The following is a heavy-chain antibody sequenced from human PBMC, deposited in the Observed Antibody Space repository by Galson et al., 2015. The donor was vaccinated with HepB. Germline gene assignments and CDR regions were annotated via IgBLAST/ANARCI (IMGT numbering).Heavy chain of an antibody. CDR1: GYTFTSYG. V-gene: IGHV1-18*01. J-gene: IGHJ4*02. CDR3: AKTRYDNPPPDY. Sequence: SVKVSCKASGYTFTSYGISWVRQAPGQGLEWMGWISAFNGNTNYAQIFQGRVTMTTDTSTSTTHMELRSLRSDDTAVYYCAKTRYDNPPPDYWGQGTLVTVSS. CDR2: ISAFNGNT. D-gene: IGHD3-16*01.